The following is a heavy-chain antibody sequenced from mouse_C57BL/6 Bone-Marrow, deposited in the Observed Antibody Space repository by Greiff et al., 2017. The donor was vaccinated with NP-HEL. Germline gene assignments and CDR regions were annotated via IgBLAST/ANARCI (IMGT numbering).Heavy chain of an antibody. Sequence: VQLQQSGPELVKPGASVKISCKASGYTFTDYYMNWVKQSHGKSLEWIGDINPNNGGTSYNQKFKGKATLTVDKSSSTAYMELRSLTSEDSAVYYCARLGAGVDYWGQGTTLTVSS. CDR2: INPNNGGT. CDR1: GYTFTDYY. V-gene: IGHV1-26*01. CDR3: ARLGAGVDY. J-gene: IGHJ2*01.